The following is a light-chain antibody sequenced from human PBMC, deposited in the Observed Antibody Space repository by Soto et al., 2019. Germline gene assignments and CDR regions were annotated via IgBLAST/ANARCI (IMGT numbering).Light chain of an antibody. J-gene: IGKJ2*01. V-gene: IGKV1D-12*01. CDR1: QGVSTW. CDR3: QQANSFPVT. Sequence: DIQITRSPASVSSSVGDRGSITCLASQGVSTWVAWFQQKPGQAPNLLIHAATVLQSGVPSRFSGSGSGTEFTLTISSLQPEDSATYYCQQANSFPVTFGQGTKVDIK. CDR2: AAT.